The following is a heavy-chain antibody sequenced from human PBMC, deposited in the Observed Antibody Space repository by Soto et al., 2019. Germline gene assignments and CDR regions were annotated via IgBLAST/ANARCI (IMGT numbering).Heavy chain of an antibody. CDR1: GGSVSSGSYY. J-gene: IGHJ5*02. V-gene: IGHV4-61*01. CDR3: ARSFGHPLHMSGWFDP. D-gene: IGHD2-21*01. Sequence: SETLSLTCTVSGGSVSSGSYYWSWIRQPPGKGLEWIGYIYYSGSTNYNPSLKSRVTISVDTSKNQFSLKLSSVTAADTAVYYCARSFGHPLHMSGWFDPWGQGTLVTVSS. CDR2: IYYSGST.